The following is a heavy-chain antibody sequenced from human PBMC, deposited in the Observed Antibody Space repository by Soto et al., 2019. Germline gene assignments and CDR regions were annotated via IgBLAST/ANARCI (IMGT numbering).Heavy chain of an antibody. CDR2: ISDSGGST. CDR1: GFIFSSYG. Sequence: PGGSLRLSCAASGFIFSSYGMSWVRQAPGKGLEWVSGISDSGGSTYYADSVKGRFSISRDNSKNTLYLQMNSLRVEDTALYYCAKVAAVAGKYDAFDIWGQGTMVTVSS. V-gene: IGHV3-23*01. D-gene: IGHD6-19*01. J-gene: IGHJ3*02. CDR3: AKVAAVAGKYDAFDI.